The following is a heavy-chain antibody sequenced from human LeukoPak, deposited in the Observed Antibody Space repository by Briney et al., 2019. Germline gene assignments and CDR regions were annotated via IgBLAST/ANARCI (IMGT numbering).Heavy chain of an antibody. CDR1: RFTFSSYS. V-gene: IGHV3-21*01. J-gene: IGHJ4*02. CDR2: ISSRSSYK. CDR3: ARDGGPAGLYYFDY. Sequence: PGGSLRLSCAASRFTFSSYSMNWIRQAPGKGLEWVSAISSRSSYKYYADSVKGRFTVSRDNAKNSLYLQMNSLRAEDTAVYYCARDGGPAGLYYFDYWGQGTLVTVSS. D-gene: IGHD3-16*01.